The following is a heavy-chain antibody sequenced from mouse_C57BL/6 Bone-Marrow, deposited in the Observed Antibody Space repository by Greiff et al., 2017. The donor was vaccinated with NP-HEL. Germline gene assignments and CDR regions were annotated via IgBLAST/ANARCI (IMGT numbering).Heavy chain of an antibody. CDR1: GYTFTSYW. CDR3: ASGVQRAY. D-gene: IGHD6-1*01. Sequence: VQLQQPGAELVRPGTSVKLSCKASGYTFTSYWMHWVKQRPGQGLEWIGVIDPSDSYTNYNQKFKGKATLTVDTSSSTAYMQLSSLTSEDSAVYYCASGVQRAYWGQGTLVTVSA. CDR2: IDPSDSYT. V-gene: IGHV1-59*01. J-gene: IGHJ3*01.